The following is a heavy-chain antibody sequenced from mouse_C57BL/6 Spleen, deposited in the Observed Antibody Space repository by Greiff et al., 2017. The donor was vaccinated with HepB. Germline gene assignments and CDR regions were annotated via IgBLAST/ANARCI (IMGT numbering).Heavy chain of an antibody. V-gene: IGHV1-18*01. D-gene: IGHD1-1*01. CDR3: ASSEYYGSSPAWFAY. CDR1: GYTFTDYN. CDR2: INPNNGGT. Sequence: VQLQQSGPELVKPGASVKIPCKASGYTFTDYNMDWVKQSHGKSLEWIGDINPNNGGTIYNQKFKGKATLTADKSSSTAYMELRSLTSEDTAVYYCASSEYYGSSPAWFAYWGQGTLVTVSA. J-gene: IGHJ3*01.